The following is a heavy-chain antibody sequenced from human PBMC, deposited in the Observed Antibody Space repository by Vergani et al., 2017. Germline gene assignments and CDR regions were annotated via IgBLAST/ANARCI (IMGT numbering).Heavy chain of an antibody. D-gene: IGHD3-10*01. Sequence: QLQLQESGPGLVKPSETLSLTCTVPGGSISSSSFYWGWIRQPPGKGLEWIGTIYYSWSTYYNPSLKSRVTISIDTSKNQFSLKLSSVTAADTAVYYCARASGEGDYFDYWGQGTLVTVSS. CDR1: GGSISSSSFY. CDR3: ARASGEGDYFDY. V-gene: IGHV4-39*07. CDR2: IYYSWST. J-gene: IGHJ4*02.